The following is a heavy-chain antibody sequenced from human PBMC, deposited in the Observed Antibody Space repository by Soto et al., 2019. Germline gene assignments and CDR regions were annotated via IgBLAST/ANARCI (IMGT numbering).Heavy chain of an antibody. CDR1: GFTFSNYW. D-gene: IGHD1-7*01. CDR2: IYNDGSDT. V-gene: IGHV3-74*03. CDR3: ARAGGNYSPGVFDY. J-gene: IGHJ4*02. Sequence: EVQLVESGGGLVQPGGSLRLSCAASGFTFSNYWMHWVRQAPGKGLVWVSRIYNDGSDTTYADSVKGRFTISRDNAKNTLYLQMNSLRAEDTAVYYCARAGGNYSPGVFDYWGQGSLVTVSS.